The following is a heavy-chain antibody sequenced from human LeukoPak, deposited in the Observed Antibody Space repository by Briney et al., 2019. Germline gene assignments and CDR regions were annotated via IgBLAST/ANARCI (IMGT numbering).Heavy chain of an antibody. CDR1: GLTVSSNY. CDR2: IYSGGSI. D-gene: IGHD5-12*01. Sequence: PGGSLRLSCAASGLTVSSNYMTWVRQAPGKGLEWVSGIYSGGSIYYADSVKGRFTISRDNPKNTVYLQMHNLRAEDTAVYYCARVGYSGYDYYYYNYMDVWGKGTTVTVSS. J-gene: IGHJ6*03. V-gene: IGHV3-53*01. CDR3: ARVGYSGYDYYYYNYMDV.